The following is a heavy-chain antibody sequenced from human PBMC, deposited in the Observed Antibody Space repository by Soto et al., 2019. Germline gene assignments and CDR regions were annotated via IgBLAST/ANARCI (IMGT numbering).Heavy chain of an antibody. CDR3: TTRASCSFYHFEF. CDR1: GYSFTAYW. V-gene: IGHV5-10-1*01. CDR2: IDPSASYV. J-gene: IGHJ4*02. D-gene: IGHD2-2*01. Sequence: GESLKISCQASGYSFTAYWITWVRQMPGKGLEWMATIDPSASYVDYSPSFRGHVTFSVDRSITSVYLQWNSLEASDSAMYFCTTRASCSFYHFEFWGQGALVDVSS.